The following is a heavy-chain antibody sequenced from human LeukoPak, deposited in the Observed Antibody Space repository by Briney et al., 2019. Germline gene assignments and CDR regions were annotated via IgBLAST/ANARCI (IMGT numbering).Heavy chain of an antibody. Sequence: GGSLRLFCAASGFTFSSYEMNWVRQAPGKGLEWVSYISSSGSTIYYADSVKGRFTISRDNAKNSLYLQMNSLRAEDTALYYCARAAAQPGHFDYWGQGTLVTVSS. CDR3: ARAAAQPGHFDY. J-gene: IGHJ4*02. CDR1: GFTFSSYE. D-gene: IGHD6-13*01. CDR2: ISSSGSTI. V-gene: IGHV3-48*03.